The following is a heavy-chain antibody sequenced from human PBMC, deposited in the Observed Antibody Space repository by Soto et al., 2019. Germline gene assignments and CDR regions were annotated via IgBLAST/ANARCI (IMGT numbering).Heavy chain of an antibody. J-gene: IGHJ4*02. CDR1: GFTFSNYG. CDR3: AKDGASTGTYHLDY. V-gene: IGHV3-30*18. D-gene: IGHD1-26*01. CDR2: LSNNGSNK. Sequence: QVQLVESGGGVVQPGMSLSLSCAASGFTFSNYGMHWVRQAPGKGLEWVTHLSNNGSNKFYADSVKGRFIISRDNSKNTLYLQMTSLIPEDTAVYYCAKDGASTGTYHLDYWGQGTLVTVSS.